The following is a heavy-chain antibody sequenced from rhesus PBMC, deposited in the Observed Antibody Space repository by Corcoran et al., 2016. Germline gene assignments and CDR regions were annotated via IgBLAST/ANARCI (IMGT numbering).Heavy chain of an antibody. CDR2: IYWDDDK. CDR1: GFSLTTSGMG. Sequence: QVTLKESGPALVKPTQTLTLTCPFSGFSLTTSGMGVGWIRQPPGKALEWLALIYWDDDKRHTTSLKSRLTITKDTSKNQVVLTMTNMDPVDTATDYCARGYSGNYGLDSWGQGVVVTVSS. J-gene: IGHJ6*01. V-gene: IGHV2-174*01. D-gene: IGHD1-44*01. CDR3: ARGYSGNYGLDS.